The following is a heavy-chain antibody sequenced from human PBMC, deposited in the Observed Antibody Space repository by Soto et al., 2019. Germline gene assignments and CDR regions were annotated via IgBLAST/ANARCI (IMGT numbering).Heavy chain of an antibody. Sequence: QVQLVQSGAEVKKPGSSVKVSCKASGDVFRSYGINWVRQAPGRGLEWMGGIIPISGTTNYAQKFQGRVALTAEVFTATVYMKLSRLRSEDTAVYFCARVRCFNGLCHTADYGMDVWGQGTTVTVSS. D-gene: IGHD2-8*01. CDR2: IIPISGTT. J-gene: IGHJ6*02. CDR1: GDVFRSYG. V-gene: IGHV1-69*01. CDR3: ARVRCFNGLCHTADYGMDV.